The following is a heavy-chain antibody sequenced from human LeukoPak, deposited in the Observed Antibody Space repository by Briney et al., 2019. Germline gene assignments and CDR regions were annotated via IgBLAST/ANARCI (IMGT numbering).Heavy chain of an antibody. D-gene: IGHD2-2*01. V-gene: IGHV5-51*01. Sequence: GESLKISCKGSGYSFTSYWIGWVRQMPGKGLEWMGVIYPGDSDTRYSPSFQGQVTFSADKSISTAYLQWSSLRASDTAMYYYARPCSSCSQFYWGQGTLVTVSS. CDR3: ARPCSSCSQFY. CDR2: IYPGDSDT. CDR1: GYSFTSYW. J-gene: IGHJ4*02.